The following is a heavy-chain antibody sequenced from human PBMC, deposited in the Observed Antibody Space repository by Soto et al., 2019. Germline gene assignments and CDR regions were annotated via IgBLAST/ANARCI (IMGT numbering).Heavy chain of an antibody. CDR3: ARRLGRGSYYYFDY. D-gene: IGHD1-26*01. Sequence: SETLSLTCTVSGGSISSSSYYWGWIRQPPGKGLEWIGSIYYSGSTYYNPSLKSRVTISVNTTKNQLYLKLSSVTAADTAVYYCARRLGRGSYYYFDYWGQGTLVTVSS. CDR2: IYYSGST. CDR1: GGSISSSSYY. V-gene: IGHV4-39*01. J-gene: IGHJ4*02.